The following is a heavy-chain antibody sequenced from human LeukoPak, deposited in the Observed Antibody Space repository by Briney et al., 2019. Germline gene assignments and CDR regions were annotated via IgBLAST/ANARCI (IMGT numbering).Heavy chain of an antibody. CDR2: ISGGGSTI. J-gene: IGHJ4*02. D-gene: IGHD3-10*01. V-gene: IGHV3-48*04. CDR1: GFTFGDDA. CDR3: ARGTTSGSFIIDH. Sequence: GGSLRLSCAGSGFTFGDDAMNWVRQAPGKGLEWLSFISGGGSTIHSAHSVKGRFTISRDNAKNLLYLQMTSLGAEDTAVYFCARGTTSGSFIIDHCGQGTLVAVSS.